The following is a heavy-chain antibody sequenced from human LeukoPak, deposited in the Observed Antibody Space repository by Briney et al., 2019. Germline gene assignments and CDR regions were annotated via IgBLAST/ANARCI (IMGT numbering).Heavy chain of an antibody. V-gene: IGHV1-2*02. CDR3: ARSNTATRRGDNWFDP. J-gene: IGHJ5*02. CDR1: GYTFADYY. D-gene: IGHD6-6*01. Sequence: ASVKVSCKASGYTFADYYMHWVRQAPGQGLEWMGWISPNSGGTNYAQNFQGRVTMTRDTSVSTAYMELSSLRSDDTAVYYCARSNTATRRGDNWFDPWGQGTLVTVSS. CDR2: ISPNSGGT.